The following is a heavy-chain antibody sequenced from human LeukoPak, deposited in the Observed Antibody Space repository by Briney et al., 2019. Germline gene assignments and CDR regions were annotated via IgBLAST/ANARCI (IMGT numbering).Heavy chain of an antibody. CDR3: ARELPYWHGMDV. CDR1: GFTFSSYS. CDR2: ISSSSSTI. Sequence: GGSLRLSCAASGFTFSSYSMNWVRQAPGKGLEWVSYISSSSSTIYYADPVKGRFTISRDNAKNSLYLQMNSLRAEDTAVYYCARELPYWHGMDVWGQGTTVTVSS. V-gene: IGHV3-48*01. J-gene: IGHJ6*02. D-gene: IGHD2-8*02.